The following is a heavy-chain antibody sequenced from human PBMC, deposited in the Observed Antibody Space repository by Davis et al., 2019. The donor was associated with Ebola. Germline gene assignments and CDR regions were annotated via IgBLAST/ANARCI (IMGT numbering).Heavy chain of an antibody. J-gene: IGHJ4*02. CDR3: VIAGWDH. V-gene: IGHV3-48*02. CDR2: ISDDSVTT. Sequence: GGSLRLSCAVSGFTFSNYNMNWVRQTPGKGLEWVAHISDDSVTTYYADSAKGRFTISRDNAKNLLYLLLNSLRDEDTAVYFCVIAGWDHWGQGTLVTVSS. CDR1: GFTFSNYN. D-gene: IGHD2-15*01.